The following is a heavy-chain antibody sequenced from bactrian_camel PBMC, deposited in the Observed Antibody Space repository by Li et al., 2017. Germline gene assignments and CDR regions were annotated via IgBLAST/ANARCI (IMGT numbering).Heavy chain of an antibody. CDR2: VDANGRT. CDR3: AVNFRRDVVVVIPATELFRY. D-gene: IGHD2*01. Sequence: VQLVESGGASVQAGGSLRLSCAAAIDPKYDFSNYLLAWFRQAPGKRREGVASVDANGRTDYADSVKGRFTISKDNTKNILYLQMNNLKPEDTATYICAVNFRRDVVVVIPATELFRYYGQGTQVTVS. J-gene: IGHJ6*01. CDR1: IDPKYDFSNYL. V-gene: IGHV3S1*01.